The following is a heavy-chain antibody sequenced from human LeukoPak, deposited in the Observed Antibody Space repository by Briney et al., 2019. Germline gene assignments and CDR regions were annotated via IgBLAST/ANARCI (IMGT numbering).Heavy chain of an antibody. J-gene: IGHJ4*01. D-gene: IGHD5-24*01. CDR2: IDQDERTI. Sequence: PSGTLSLTCGVSGGSISGSYWWSWVRQAPGKGLEWVASIDQDERTIRYVDSVRGRFTISRDNVKNSLFLQMNSLRVEDTAFYYCAKLLRDATIYDFWGHGVLVTVSS. V-gene: IGHV3-7*01. CDR1: GGSISGSYW. CDR3: AKLLRDATIYDF.